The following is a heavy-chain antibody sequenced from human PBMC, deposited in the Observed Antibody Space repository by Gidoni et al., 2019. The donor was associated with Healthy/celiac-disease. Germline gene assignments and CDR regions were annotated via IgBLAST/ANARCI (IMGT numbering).Heavy chain of an antibody. V-gene: IGHV1-46*03. CDR2: INPSGGST. J-gene: IGHJ3*02. D-gene: IGHD1-26*01. Sequence: QVQLVQSGAEVKKPGASVKVSCKASGYTFTSYYMHWVRQAPGQGLEWMGIINPSGGSTSYAQKFQGRVTMTRDTSTSTVYMELSSLRSEDTAVYYCATIVGANGAFDIWGQGTMVTVSS. CDR3: ATIVGANGAFDI. CDR1: GYTFTSYY.